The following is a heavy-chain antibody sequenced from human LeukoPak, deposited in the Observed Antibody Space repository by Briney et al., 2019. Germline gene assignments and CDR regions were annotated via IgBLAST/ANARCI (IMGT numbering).Heavy chain of an antibody. Sequence: PGGSLKLSCAASGFTFSDSAIHWVRQASGKGLEWVGRIRTKANTYATAYAPSVKGRFTISRDDSKNTAYLQMSSLKTDDTAVYYCARKNNYDRSEYWFEFDHWGQGTLVTVSS. CDR3: ARKNNYDRSEYWFEFDH. CDR1: GFTFSDSA. CDR2: IRTKANTYAT. D-gene: IGHD3-22*01. V-gene: IGHV3-73*01. J-gene: IGHJ4*02.